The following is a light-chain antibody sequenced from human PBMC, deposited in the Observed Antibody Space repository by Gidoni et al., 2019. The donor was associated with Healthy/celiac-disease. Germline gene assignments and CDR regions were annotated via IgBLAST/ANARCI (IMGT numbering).Light chain of an antibody. CDR2: AAS. CDR1: QSVSSF. J-gene: IGKJ4*01. Sequence: IVLQQSPATLSLSPGERATLSSRASQSVSSFLAWYQQKPGQAPRLLIYAASTRATGLPARFSGSVSGTDFTLTISSLDPEDFAVYYCQQRSNWPPTFGGGTKVEIK. CDR3: QQRSNWPPT. V-gene: IGKV3-11*01.